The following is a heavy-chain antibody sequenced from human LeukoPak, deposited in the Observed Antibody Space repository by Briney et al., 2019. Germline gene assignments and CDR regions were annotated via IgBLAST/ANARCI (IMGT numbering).Heavy chain of an antibody. CDR2: INPNSGGT. J-gene: IGHJ6*03. V-gene: IGHV1-2*02. Sequence: ASVKVSCKASGYTFTGYYMHWVRQAPGQGLEWMGWINPNSGGTNYAQKFQGRVTMTRDTSISTAYMELSRLRSDDTAVYYCAREPAAMVDYYMDVWGKGTTVTVSS. D-gene: IGHD2-2*01. CDR1: GYTFTGYY. CDR3: AREPAAMVDYYMDV.